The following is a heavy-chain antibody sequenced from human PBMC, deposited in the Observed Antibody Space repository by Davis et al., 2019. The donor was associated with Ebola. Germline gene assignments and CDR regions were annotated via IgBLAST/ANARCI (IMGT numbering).Heavy chain of an antibody. CDR3: AKDLFSSGWYDWFDP. J-gene: IGHJ5*02. D-gene: IGHD6-19*01. CDR2: ISGSGGST. CDR1: GFTFSSYA. Sequence: GESLKISCAASGFTFSSYAMSWVRQAPGKGLEWVSAISGSGGSTYYADSVKGRFTTSRDNSKNTLYLQMNSLRAEDTAVYYCAKDLFSSGWYDWFDPWGQGTLVTVSS. V-gene: IGHV3-23*01.